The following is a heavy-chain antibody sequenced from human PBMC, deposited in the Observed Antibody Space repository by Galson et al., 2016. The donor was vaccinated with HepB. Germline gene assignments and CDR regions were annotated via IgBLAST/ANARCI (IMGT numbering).Heavy chain of an antibody. D-gene: IGHD3-22*01. J-gene: IGHJ3*01. V-gene: IGHV3-23*01. CDR1: GFSFSNYA. Sequence: SLRLSCAASGFSFSNYAMSWVRQAPGKGLECVSHISKSGDSTYYADSVKGRFTISRDNSKDTLYLQMNNLRDEDTATYYCARTRSAYYYALDVWGQGTMLTVYS. CDR2: ISKSGDST. CDR3: ARTRSAYYYALDV.